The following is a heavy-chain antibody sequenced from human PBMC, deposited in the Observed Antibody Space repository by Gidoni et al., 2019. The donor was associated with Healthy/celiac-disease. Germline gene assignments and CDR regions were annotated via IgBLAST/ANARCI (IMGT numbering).Heavy chain of an antibody. J-gene: IGHJ4*02. CDR2: INHSGST. D-gene: IGHD3-10*01. CDR1: GGSFCGSY. V-gene: IGHV4-34*01. Sequence: QVQLQQWGAVLSKPSETLSLTCGVYGGSFCGSYWIWIRQPPGKGLEWIGEINHSGSTNYNPSLKSRVTISVDTSKNQFYLKLSSVTAADTAVYYCARTRMVRAYYFDYWGQGTLVTVSS. CDR3: ARTRMVRAYYFDY.